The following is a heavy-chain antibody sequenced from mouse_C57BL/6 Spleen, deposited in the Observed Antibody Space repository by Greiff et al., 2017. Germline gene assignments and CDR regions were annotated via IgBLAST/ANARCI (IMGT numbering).Heavy chain of an antibody. CDR3: AHSGSYCYFDV. D-gene: IGHD2-2*01. CDR2: ISSGSSTI. V-gene: IGHV5-17*01. Sequence: EVQLLESGGGLVKPGGSLKLSCAASGFTFSDYGMHWVRQAPEQGLEWVAYISSGSSTIYYADTVKGRFTISRDNAKNTLFLQMTSLRSEDTAMYDGAHSGSYCYFDVWGTGTTVTDSS. J-gene: IGHJ1*03. CDR1: GFTFSDYG.